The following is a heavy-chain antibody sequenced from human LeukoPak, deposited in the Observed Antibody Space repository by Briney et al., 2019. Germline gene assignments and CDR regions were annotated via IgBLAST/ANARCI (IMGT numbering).Heavy chain of an antibody. CDR2: MYYRGST. J-gene: IGHJ4*02. V-gene: IGHV4-39*07. Sequence: SETLSLTCTVSGGSISSSNYYWGWIRQPPGKGLEWIGSMYYRGSTYYNPSLKSRVTISVDKSKNQLSLKLSSVTAADTAVYYCARDYTGFTAAAGFGYWGQGTLVTVSS. D-gene: IGHD6-13*01. CDR1: GGSISSSNYY. CDR3: ARDYTGFTAAAGFGY.